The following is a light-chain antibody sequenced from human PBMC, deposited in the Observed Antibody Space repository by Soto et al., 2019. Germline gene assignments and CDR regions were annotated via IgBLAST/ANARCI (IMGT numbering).Light chain of an antibody. V-gene: IGKV3D-15*01. CDR3: QHYTKWTQT. J-gene: IGKJ4*02. CDR1: RSVSSSH. Sequence: VLINSPKTPFLSPWERAILSCRASRSVSSSHLAWYQHKPGQAPRLLIYAASSRATGSPDRFSGSGSGTEFTLTISSLQSEDSAVYCCQHYTKWTQTFGGGTKVEIK. CDR2: AAS.